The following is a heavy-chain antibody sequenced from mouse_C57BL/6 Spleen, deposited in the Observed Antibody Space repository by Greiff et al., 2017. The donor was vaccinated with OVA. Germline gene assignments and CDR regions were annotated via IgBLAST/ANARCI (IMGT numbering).Heavy chain of an antibody. D-gene: IGHD2-4*01. Sequence: VQLQQSGPELVKPGASVKIPCKASGYTFTDYNMDWVKQSHGKSLEWIGDINPNNGGTIYNQKFKGKATLTVDKSSSTAYMELRSLTSEDTAVYYCARSRDYDDWFAYWGQGTLVTVSA. CDR1: GYTFTDYN. V-gene: IGHV1-18*01. CDR3: ARSRDYDDWFAY. CDR2: INPNNGGT. J-gene: IGHJ3*01.